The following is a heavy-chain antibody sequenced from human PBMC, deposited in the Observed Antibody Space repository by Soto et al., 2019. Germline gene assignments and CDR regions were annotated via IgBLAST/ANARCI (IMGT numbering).Heavy chain of an antibody. CDR2: IWYDGSNK. J-gene: IGHJ6*02. CDR1: GFTFSSYG. D-gene: IGHD2-2*01. V-gene: IGHV3-33*01. CDR3: ARETVPAAISYGMDV. Sequence: QVQLVESGGGVVQPGRSLRRSCAASGFTFSSYGMHWVRQAPGKGLEWVAVIWYDGSNKYYADSVKGRFTISRDNSKNTLYLQMNSLTAEDTAVYYCARETVPAAISYGMDVWGQGTTVTVSS.